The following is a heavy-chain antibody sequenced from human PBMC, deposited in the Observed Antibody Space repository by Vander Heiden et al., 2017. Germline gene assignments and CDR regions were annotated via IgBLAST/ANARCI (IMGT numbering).Heavy chain of an antibody. CDR1: GGSISSSNW. D-gene: IGHD3-22*01. J-gene: IGHJ1*01. CDR2: IYHSGST. V-gene: IGHV4-4*02. CDR3: ARLYYYDSSGYYSSFQH. Sequence: QVQLQESGPGLVTPSGTLSLTCAVSGGSISSSNWWSWVRQPPGKGLEWIGEIYHSGSTNYNPSLKSRVTISVDKSKNQFSLKLSSVTAADTAVYYCARLYYYDSSGYYSSFQHWGQGTLVTVSS.